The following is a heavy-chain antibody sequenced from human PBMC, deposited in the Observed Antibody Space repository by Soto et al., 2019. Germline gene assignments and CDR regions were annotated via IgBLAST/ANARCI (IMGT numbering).Heavy chain of an antibody. V-gene: IGHV6-1*01. CDR3: VRESSGWYLRYYYYGMDV. CDR1: GDSVSSNSAA. CDR2: TYYRSKWYN. J-gene: IGHJ6*02. D-gene: IGHD6-19*01. Sequence: PSQTLSLTCAISGDSVSSNSAASNWIRQSPSRGLEWLGRTYYRSKWYNDYAVSVKSRITINPDTSKNQFSLQLNSVTPEDTAVYYCVRESSGWYLRYYYYGMDVWGQGTTVTVSS.